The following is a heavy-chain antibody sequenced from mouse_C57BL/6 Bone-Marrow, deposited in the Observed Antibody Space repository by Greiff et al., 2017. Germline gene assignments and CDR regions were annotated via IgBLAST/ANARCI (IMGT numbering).Heavy chain of an antibody. Sequence: EVQVVESGGDLVKPGGSLKLSCAASGFTFSSYGMSWVRQTPDKRLEWVATISSGGSYTYYPDSVKGRFTISRDNAKNTLYLQMSSLKSEDTAMYYCARPGSKGDYAMDYWGQGTSVTVSS. CDR3: ARPGSKGDYAMDY. D-gene: IGHD1-1*01. V-gene: IGHV5-6*01. CDR2: ISSGGSYT. CDR1: GFTFSSYG. J-gene: IGHJ4*01.